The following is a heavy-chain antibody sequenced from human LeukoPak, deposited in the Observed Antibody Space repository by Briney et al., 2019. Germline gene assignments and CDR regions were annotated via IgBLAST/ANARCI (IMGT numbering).Heavy chain of an antibody. CDR1: GFTFSNYW. J-gene: IGHJ4*02. CDR2: IKSKTDGGTT. D-gene: IGHD6-19*01. V-gene: IGHV3-15*01. CDR3: TPSIAVAGSLDC. Sequence: PGGSLRLSCAASGFTFSNYWMSWVRQAPGKGLEWVGRIKSKTDGGTTDYAAPVKGRFTISRDDSKNTLNLQMNSLKTEDTAVYYCTPSIAVAGSLDCWGQGTLVTVSS.